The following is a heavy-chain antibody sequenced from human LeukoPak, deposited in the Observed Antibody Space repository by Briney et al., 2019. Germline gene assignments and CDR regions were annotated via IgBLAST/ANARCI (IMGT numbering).Heavy chain of an antibody. D-gene: IGHD6-13*01. CDR2: ISAYNGNT. V-gene: IGHV1-18*04. Sequence: GASVKVSCKASGYTFTGYYMHWVRQAPGIGLEWMEWISAYNGNTNYAQKLQGRVTMTTDTSTSTAYMELRSLRSDDTAVYYCTRDGPFESSWYGYYYYYYYMDVWGKGTTVTISS. CDR3: TRDGPFESSWYGYYYYYYYMDV. CDR1: GYTFTGYY. J-gene: IGHJ6*03.